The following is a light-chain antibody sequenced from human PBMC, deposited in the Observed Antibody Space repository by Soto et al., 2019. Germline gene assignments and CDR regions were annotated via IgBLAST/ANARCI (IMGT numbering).Light chain of an antibody. J-gene: IGKJ2*01. V-gene: IGKV3-15*01. CDR2: GAS. CDR3: HQYDDGPYT. Sequence: EIVMAQSPATLSLSPGERATLSCRASQSVSSNVAWYQQIPGQTPRLLIYGASTRATGIPVRFSGSGSGTEFTLTISSLQSEGFAVYYCHQYDDGPYTFGQGTKVDIK. CDR1: QSVSSN.